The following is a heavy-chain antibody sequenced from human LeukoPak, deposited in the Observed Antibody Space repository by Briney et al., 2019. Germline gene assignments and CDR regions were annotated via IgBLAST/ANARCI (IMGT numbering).Heavy chain of an antibody. J-gene: IGHJ3*02. CDR2: ISYSGNT. Sequence: SETLSLTCTVSAGSISSYYWTWIRQPPGKGLEWIGTISYSGNTDYNPSLRSRVTISVDTSNNQFSLRLGSVTAADTAVYHCARHCCSGPAKRVFDIWGQGTMVTVSS. CDR1: AGSISSYY. D-gene: IGHD2-15*01. V-gene: IGHV4-59*08. CDR3: ARHCCSGPAKRVFDI.